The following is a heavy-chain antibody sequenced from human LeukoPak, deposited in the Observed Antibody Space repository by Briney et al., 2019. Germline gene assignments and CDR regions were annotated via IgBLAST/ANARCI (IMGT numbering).Heavy chain of an antibody. V-gene: IGHV3-7*01. J-gene: IGHJ6*02. CDR1: GFSFNTYS. CDR3: ARDKNWNYDYYGMDV. D-gene: IGHD1-1*01. Sequence: GGSLRLSCVASGFSFNTYSMSWVRQAPGKGLEWVANIKQDGSEKYYVDPVKGRFTISRDNAKNSLYLQMNSLRAEDTAVYYCARDKNWNYDYYGMDVWGQGTTVTVSS. CDR2: IKQDGSEK.